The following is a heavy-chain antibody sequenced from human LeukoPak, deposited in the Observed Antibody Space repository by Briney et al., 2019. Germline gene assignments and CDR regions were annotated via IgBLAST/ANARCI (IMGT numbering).Heavy chain of an antibody. CDR1: GFTFSSYA. CDR2: ISYDGSNK. J-gene: IGHJ6*02. V-gene: IGHV3-30-3*01. Sequence: GGSLRLSCAASGFTFSSYAMHWVRQAPGKGLEWVAVISYDGSNKYYADSVKGRFTISRDNSKNTLYLQMNSLRAEDTAVYYCAKVLGYYYGMDVWGQGTTVTVSS. D-gene: IGHD2-8*02. CDR3: AKVLGYYYGMDV.